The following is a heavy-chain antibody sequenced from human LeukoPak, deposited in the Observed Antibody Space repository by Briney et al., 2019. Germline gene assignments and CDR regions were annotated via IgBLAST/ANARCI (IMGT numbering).Heavy chain of an antibody. CDR1: GFTVSKDD. Sequence: GGSLRLSCAASGFTVSKDDFHWVRQAPGKGLEWVAAIGVTGNTYYTDSVKGRFTISREDAANSLYLQMRSLGAGDTALYYCTKEFCGSHAACAGGSYYDFWGRGALVTVSS. V-gene: IGHV3-13*01. D-gene: IGHD2-15*01. CDR2: IGVTGNT. J-gene: IGHJ2*01. CDR3: TKEFCGSHAACAGGSYYDF.